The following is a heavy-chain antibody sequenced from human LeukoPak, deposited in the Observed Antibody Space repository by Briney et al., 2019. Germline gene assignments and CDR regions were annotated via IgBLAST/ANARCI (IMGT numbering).Heavy chain of an antibody. CDR2: IYPGDSDT. J-gene: IGHJ4*02. D-gene: IGHD3-22*01. Sequence: GESLKISCKGSGYSFTSYWIGWVRQMAGKGLEWRGIIYPGDSDTRYSPSFQGQVTISADKSISTAYLQWSSLKASDTAMYYCARRAGSSGYYLSDWGQGTLVTVSS. CDR1: GYSFTSYW. CDR3: ARRAGSSGYYLSD. V-gene: IGHV5-51*01.